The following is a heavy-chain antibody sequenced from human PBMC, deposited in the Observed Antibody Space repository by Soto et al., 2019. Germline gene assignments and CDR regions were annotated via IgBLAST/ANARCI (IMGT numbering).Heavy chain of an antibody. CDR1: GFTCSSYA. V-gene: IGHV3-23*01. CDR2: ISGSGGST. D-gene: IGHD3-10*01. Sequence: GGSLRLSCAASGFTCSSYAMSWVRQAPGKGLEWVSAISGSGGSTYYADSVKGRFTISRDDSKNTAYLQMNSLKTEDTAVYYCTSSNLYYWGQGTLVTVSS. CDR3: TSSNLYY. J-gene: IGHJ4*02.